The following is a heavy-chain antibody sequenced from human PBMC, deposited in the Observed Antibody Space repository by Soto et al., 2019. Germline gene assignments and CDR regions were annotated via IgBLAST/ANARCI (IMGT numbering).Heavy chain of an antibody. V-gene: IGHV3-33*01. J-gene: IGHJ6*02. CDR3: AGPNDSSSWYYSMDV. Sequence: QVQLVESGGGVVQPGRSLRLSCAASGFTFSSYGMHWVRQAPGKGLEWVAVIWYDGSNKYYADSVKGRFTISRDNSKITLYLQMNSLRAEDTAVYYCAGPNDSSSWYYSMDVWGQGTTVTVSS. D-gene: IGHD6-13*01. CDR2: IWYDGSNK. CDR1: GFTFSSYG.